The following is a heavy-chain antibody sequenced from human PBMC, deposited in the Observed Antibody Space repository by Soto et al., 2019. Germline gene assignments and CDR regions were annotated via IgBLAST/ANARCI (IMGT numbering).Heavy chain of an antibody. CDR2: ISYDGSNK. Sequence: QVQLVESGGGVVQPGRSLRLSCAASGFSFSSYAMHWVRQAPGKGLEWVAMISYDGSNKYYADSVKGRFTISRDNSKNTLYLQMNSLRAEDTAVYYCARVPTTVVTPSYFDYWGQGTLVTVSS. J-gene: IGHJ4*02. CDR1: GFSFSSYA. CDR3: ARVPTTVVTPSYFDY. V-gene: IGHV3-30-3*01. D-gene: IGHD4-17*01.